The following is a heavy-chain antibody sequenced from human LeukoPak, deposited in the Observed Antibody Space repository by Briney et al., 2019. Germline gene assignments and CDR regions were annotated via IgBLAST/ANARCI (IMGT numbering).Heavy chain of an antibody. J-gene: IGHJ5*02. CDR3: AKTGASGLTVDP. D-gene: IGHD2-8*02. CDR1: GFTFSSYA. V-gene: IGHV3-23*01. Sequence: KPGGSLRLSCAASGFTFSSYAMSWVRQAPGKGLEWVSAISGSGGSTYYADSVKGRFTISRDNSKNTLYLQMNSLRAEDTAVYYCAKTGASGLTVDPWGQGTLVTVSS. CDR2: ISGSGGST.